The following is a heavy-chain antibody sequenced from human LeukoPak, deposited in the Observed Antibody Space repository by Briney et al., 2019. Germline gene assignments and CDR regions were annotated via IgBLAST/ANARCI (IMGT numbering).Heavy chain of an antibody. V-gene: IGHV4-39*01. J-gene: IGHJ4*02. CDR1: GGSISSSNYY. Sequence: SETLSLTCTVSGGSISSSNYYWVWIRQPPGKGPEWIGSIYYSGSTYYNPSLKSRVTISLDTSKNQFSLRLTFVTAADTAVYYCTKTSPGVPLDFWGQGNLVTVSS. CDR2: IYYSGST. CDR3: TKTSPGVPLDF. D-gene: IGHD7-27*01.